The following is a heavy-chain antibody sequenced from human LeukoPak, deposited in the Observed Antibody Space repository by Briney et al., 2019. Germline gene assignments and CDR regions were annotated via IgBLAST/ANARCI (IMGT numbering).Heavy chain of an antibody. CDR1: GDSIRSYY. CDR3: ARVYYSRSYDYWYFDL. J-gene: IGHJ2*01. D-gene: IGHD6-13*01. Sequence: PSETLSLTCTVSGDSIRSYYWSWIRQPPGKGLEWIGYIYYSGNTNYNPSLKSRVTISVDTSKNQFSLKLSSVTAADAAVYYCARVYYSRSYDYWYFDLWGRGTLVTVSS. V-gene: IGHV4-59*01. CDR2: IYYSGNT.